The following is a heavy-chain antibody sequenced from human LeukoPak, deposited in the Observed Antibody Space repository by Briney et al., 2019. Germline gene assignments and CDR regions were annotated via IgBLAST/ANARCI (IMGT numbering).Heavy chain of an antibody. CDR2: ISSTSSYI. CDR3: ARCYASGSYGIDY. J-gene: IGHJ4*02. D-gene: IGHD3-10*01. CDR1: GFTFGSYS. V-gene: IGHV3-21*01. Sequence: GGSLRLSCAASGFTFGSYSMNWVRQVPGKGLQWVSSISSTSSYIYYADSVKGRFTVSRDNAKNSLSLQMDSLGAEDMGVYYCARCYASGSYGIDYWGQGTLVTVSS.